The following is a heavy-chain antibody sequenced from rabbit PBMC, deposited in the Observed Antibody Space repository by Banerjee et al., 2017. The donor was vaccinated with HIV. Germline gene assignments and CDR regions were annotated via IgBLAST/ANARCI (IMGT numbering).Heavy chain of an antibody. V-gene: IGHV1S47*01. CDR1: GFDFSSYG. Sequence: QEQLVESGGGLVQPGGSLKLSCKASGFDFSSYGVSWVRQAPGKGLEWIGYIDPVFGSTYYASWVNGRFTISSHNAQNTLYLQLNSLTAADTATYFCVREVVAGVPFNLWGQGTLVTVS. CDR3: VREVVAGVPFNL. CDR2: IDPVFGST. J-gene: IGHJ4*01. D-gene: IGHD4-1*01.